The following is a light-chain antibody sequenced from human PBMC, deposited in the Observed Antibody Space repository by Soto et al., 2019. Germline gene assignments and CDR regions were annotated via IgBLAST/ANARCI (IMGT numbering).Light chain of an antibody. Sequence: EIVLTHSPATLSLSPGERATLSCRASQSVSSYLAWYQQKPGQAPRLLIYDASNRATGIPARFSGSGSGTDFTLTISSLEPEDFAVYYCQQRSSWPSFGGGTKVDIK. CDR3: QQRSSWPS. J-gene: IGKJ4*01. CDR2: DAS. V-gene: IGKV3-11*01. CDR1: QSVSSY.